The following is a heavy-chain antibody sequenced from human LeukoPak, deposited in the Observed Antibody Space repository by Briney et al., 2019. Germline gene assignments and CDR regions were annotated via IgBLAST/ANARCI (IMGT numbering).Heavy chain of an antibody. Sequence: GGSLRLSCAASGFTFSSYAMSWVRQAPGKGLEWVSAISGSGGSTYYADSVKGRFTISRGNSKNTLYLQMNSLRAEDTAVYYCAKSDRGGDIFFDYWGQGTLVTVSS. CDR1: GFTFSSYA. CDR3: AKSDRGGDIFFDY. CDR2: ISGSGGST. V-gene: IGHV3-23*01. D-gene: IGHD2-21*02. J-gene: IGHJ4*02.